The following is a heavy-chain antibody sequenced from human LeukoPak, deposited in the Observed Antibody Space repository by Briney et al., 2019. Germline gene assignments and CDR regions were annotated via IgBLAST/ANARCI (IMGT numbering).Heavy chain of an antibody. CDR1: GGSFSGYY. J-gene: IGHJ6*03. Sequence: SETLSLTCAVYGGSFSGYYWSWIRQPPGKGLEWIGEINHSGSTNYNPSLKSRVTISVDTSKNQFSLKLSSVTAADTAVYYCARGGGYSSSWYTIDDYYYMDVWGKGTTVTVSS. V-gene: IGHV4-34*01. CDR2: INHSGST. CDR3: ARGGGYSSSWYTIDDYYYMDV. D-gene: IGHD6-13*01.